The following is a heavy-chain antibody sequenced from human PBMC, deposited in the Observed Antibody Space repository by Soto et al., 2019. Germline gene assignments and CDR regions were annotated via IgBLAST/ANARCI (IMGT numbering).Heavy chain of an antibody. V-gene: IGHV4-34*01. CDR1: GGSFSGYY. J-gene: IGHJ4*02. CDR3: ARIWFGEKSPHYFDY. CDR2: INHSGST. Sequence: QVQLQQWGAGLLKPSETLPLTCAVYGGSFSGYYCSWIRQPPGKGLEWLGEINHSGSTNYNPSLNSRVTISVDPSKNQFSLKLSSVTAADTAVYYCARIWFGEKSPHYFDYWGQGTLVTVSS. D-gene: IGHD3-10*01.